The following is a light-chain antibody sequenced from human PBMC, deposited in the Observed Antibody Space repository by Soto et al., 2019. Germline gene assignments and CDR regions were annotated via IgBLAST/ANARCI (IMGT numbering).Light chain of an antibody. CDR3: AAWDDSLNYV. CDR2: SNN. V-gene: IGLV1-44*01. J-gene: IGLJ1*01. CDR1: SSNIGSNT. Sequence: QSVLTQPPSASGTPGQRVTISCSGISSNIGSNTVNWYQQLPGTAPKLLIYSNNQRPSGVPDRFSGSKSGTSASLAISGLQSEDEADYYSAAWDDSLNYVFGTGTKVTVL.